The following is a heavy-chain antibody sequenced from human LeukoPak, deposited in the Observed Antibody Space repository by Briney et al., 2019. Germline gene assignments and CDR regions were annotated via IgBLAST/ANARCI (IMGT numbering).Heavy chain of an antibody. CDR1: GSTFSSYA. J-gene: IGHJ5*02. Sequence: SVKVSCKASGSTFSSYAISWVRQAPGQGLEWMGGIIPIFGTANYAQKFQGRVTITTDESTSTAYMELSSLRSEDTAVYYCAREWGSRDGYNSNWFDPWGQGTLVTVSS. CDR3: AREWGSRDGYNSNWFDP. CDR2: IIPIFGTA. D-gene: IGHD5-24*01. V-gene: IGHV1-69*05.